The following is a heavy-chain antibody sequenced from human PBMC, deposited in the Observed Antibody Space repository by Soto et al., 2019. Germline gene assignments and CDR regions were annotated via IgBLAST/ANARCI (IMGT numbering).Heavy chain of an antibody. J-gene: IGHJ6*02. D-gene: IGHD5-12*01. V-gene: IGHV3-33*01. Sequence: QVQLVESGGGVVQPGRSLRLSCAASGFTFSSYGMHWVRQAPGKGLEWVALVWYDGGNKYYVDSVKGRFTISRDNSKNTLYLEMNSLRDEDTAVYYCVRAAGYGGYDYVYYYGMDVWGQGTTVTVSS. CDR2: VWYDGGNK. CDR3: VRAAGYGGYDYVYYYGMDV. CDR1: GFTFSSYG.